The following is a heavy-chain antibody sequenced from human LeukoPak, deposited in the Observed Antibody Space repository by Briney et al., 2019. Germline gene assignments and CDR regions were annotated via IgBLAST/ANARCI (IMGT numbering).Heavy chain of an antibody. J-gene: IGHJ4*02. D-gene: IGHD2-15*01. CDR3: ARHSGYCSGGSCYSADY. V-gene: IGHV5-51*01. Sequence: GESLKISCKGSGYSFTSYWIGWVRQMPGKGLEWMGIIYPGDSDTRYSPSFQGQVTISADKSISTAYLQWSSLKASDTAMYYRARHSGYCSGGSCYSADYWGQGTLVTVSS. CDR2: IYPGDSDT. CDR1: GYSFTSYW.